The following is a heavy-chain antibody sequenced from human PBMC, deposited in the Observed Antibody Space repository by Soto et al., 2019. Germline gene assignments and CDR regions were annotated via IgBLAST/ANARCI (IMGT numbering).Heavy chain of an antibody. J-gene: IGHJ5*02. CDR3: TRDWES. D-gene: IGHD1-26*01. CDR2: IRQDGSET. V-gene: IGHV3-7*01. Sequence: QLVESGGGLVQPGGSLRLSCAASGFVFGNYWMAWARQAPGKGLEWVAVIRQDGSETHYVGSVRGRFTISRDNAKNSLYLQMNSLGVDDTAVYYCTRDWESWGQGTLVTVSS. CDR1: GFVFGNYW.